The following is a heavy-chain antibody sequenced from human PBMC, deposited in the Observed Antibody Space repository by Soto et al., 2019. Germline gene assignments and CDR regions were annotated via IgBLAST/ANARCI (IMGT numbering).Heavy chain of an antibody. CDR1: GGSISSYY. J-gene: IGHJ4*02. D-gene: IGHD2-8*01. Sequence: SETLSLTCTVSGGSISSYYWSWIRQPPGKGLEWIGYIYYSGSTNYNPSLKSRVTISVDTSKNQFSLKLSSVTAADTAVYYCARDGQLPNYFDYWGQGTLVTVSS. CDR2: IYYSGST. V-gene: IGHV4-59*01. CDR3: ARDGQLPNYFDY.